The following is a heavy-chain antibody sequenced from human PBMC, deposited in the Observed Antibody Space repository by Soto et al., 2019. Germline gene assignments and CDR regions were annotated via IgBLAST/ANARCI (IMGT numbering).Heavy chain of an antibody. CDR2: IKHSGSS. CDR1: GGSVSGYY. V-gene: IGHV4-34*01. J-gene: IGHJ3*02. Sequence: SETMSLTCAVDGGSVSGYYWTWIRQPPGKGLEWIGKIKHSGSSNYNPSLRSRVSISVDMSKNQFSLRLTSVTAADTAVYYCARGGSSDWQVALDIWGQGTMVTVSS. CDR3: ARGGSSDWQVALDI. D-gene: IGHD6-19*01.